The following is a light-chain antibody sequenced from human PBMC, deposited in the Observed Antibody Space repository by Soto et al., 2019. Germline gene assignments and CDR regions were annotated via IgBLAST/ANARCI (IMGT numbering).Light chain of an antibody. CDR2: GAS. Sequence: EVVLTQSPGTLALSRGERATLSCRASRSVSSSYLAWYQHRPGQAPRLLIFGASSRATGIPDRFSGTGSGTDFTLTISRLEPEDFAVYYCQQYGNSPWTFGQGTKVEIK. CDR1: RSVSSSY. CDR3: QQYGNSPWT. J-gene: IGKJ1*01. V-gene: IGKV3-20*01.